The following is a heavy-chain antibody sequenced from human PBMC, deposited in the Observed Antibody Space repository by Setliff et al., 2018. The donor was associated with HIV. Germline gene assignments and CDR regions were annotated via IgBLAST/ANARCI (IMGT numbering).Heavy chain of an antibody. CDR1: GYTFSDYF. CDR2: FNPNTGDA. J-gene: IGHJ4*02. Sequence: ASVKVSCKASGYTFSDYFIHWVRQAPGQGLEWLGWFNPNTGDAKYAHNVQGRLTMTSDTSNSTAYMELNRLRSDDTAVYYCARIRLGYNDLTPPRYTHALGYWGQGTLVTVSS. D-gene: IGHD6-25*01. CDR3: ARIRLGYNDLTPPRYTHALGY. V-gene: IGHV1-2*02.